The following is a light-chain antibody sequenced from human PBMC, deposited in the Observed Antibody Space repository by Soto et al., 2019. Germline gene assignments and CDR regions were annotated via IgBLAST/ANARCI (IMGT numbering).Light chain of an antibody. J-gene: IGKJ1*01. CDR1: QSISDT. Sequence: IGMTPYEATLSVYPRGRDTRALRASQSISDTLAWYQQKPGQAPRLLIYGASNRATGIPDRFSGSGSGTDVTLPLSRLAPEDFAVYYCEPYGSSGTFGQGTKVDIK. CDR2: GAS. CDR3: EPYGSSGT. V-gene: IGKV3-20*01.